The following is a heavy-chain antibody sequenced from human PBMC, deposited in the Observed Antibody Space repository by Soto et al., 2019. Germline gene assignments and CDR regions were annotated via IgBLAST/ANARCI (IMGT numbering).Heavy chain of an antibody. V-gene: IGHV3-33*01. Sequence: PGGSLRLSCAASGFNFSSYGMHWVRQAPGKGLEWVAVIWYDGSNKYYADSVKGRFTISRDNAKNSLYLQMNSLRAEDAAVYYCAREFPALSSTWREHFQPWGQGTLVTVSS. CDR3: AREFPALSSTWREHFQP. CDR1: GFNFSSYG. J-gene: IGHJ1*01. D-gene: IGHD6-13*01. CDR2: IWYDGSNK.